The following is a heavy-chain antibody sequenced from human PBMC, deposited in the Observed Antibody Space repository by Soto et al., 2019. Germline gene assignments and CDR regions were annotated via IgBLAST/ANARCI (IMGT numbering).Heavy chain of an antibody. V-gene: IGHV1-3*01. CDR3: ARSIVVVTARDY. CDR1: GYTFTIYA. D-gene: IGHD2-21*02. CDR2: INAGNGNT. Sequence: ASVEVSCKASGYTFTIYAMHWVRQAPGQRLEWMGWINAGNGNTKYSQKFQGRVTITRDTSASTAYMELSSLRSEDTAVYYCARSIVVVTARDYWGQGTLVTVSS. J-gene: IGHJ4*02.